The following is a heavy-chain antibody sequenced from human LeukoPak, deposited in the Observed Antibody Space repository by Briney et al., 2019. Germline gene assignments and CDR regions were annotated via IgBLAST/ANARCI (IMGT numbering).Heavy chain of an antibody. V-gene: IGHV4-39*07. CDR1: GGSISSSSYY. CDR2: IYYSGST. Sequence: SETLSLTCTVSGGSISSSSYYWGWIRQPPGKGLEWIGSIYYSGSTNYNPSLKSRVTISVDTSKNQFSLKLSSVTAADTAVYYCARGRIVVVPAARPGAFDIWGQGTMVTVSS. J-gene: IGHJ3*02. CDR3: ARGRIVVVPAARPGAFDI. D-gene: IGHD2-2*01.